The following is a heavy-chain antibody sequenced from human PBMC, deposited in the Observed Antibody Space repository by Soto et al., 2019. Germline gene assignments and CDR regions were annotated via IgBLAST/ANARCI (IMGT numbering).Heavy chain of an antibody. D-gene: IGHD1-26*01. Sequence: ASVKVSCKVSGGTFSNYAIHWVRQAPGQGPEWMGGIIPIFGTANYAQKFQGRVTITADESTSTAYMELSSLRSEDTAVYYWGSLLVVGATDYYYYGMDVWGQGTTGTVSS. CDR2: IIPIFGTA. V-gene: IGHV1-69*13. J-gene: IGHJ6*02. CDR1: GGTFSNYA. CDR3: GSLLVVGATDYYYYGMDV.